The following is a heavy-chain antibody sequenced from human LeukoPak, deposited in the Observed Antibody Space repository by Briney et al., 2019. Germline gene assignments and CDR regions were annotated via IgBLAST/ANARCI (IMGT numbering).Heavy chain of an antibody. Sequence: GGSLRLSCAASGFTFSSYAMSWVRQAPGKGLEWVSAISGSGGSTYYADSVEGRFTISRDNSKNTLYLQMNSLRAEDTAVYYCAKDSTWSRGPFDYWGQGTLVTVSS. CDR2: ISGSGGST. J-gene: IGHJ4*02. CDR3: AKDSTWSRGPFDY. D-gene: IGHD2-15*01. CDR1: GFTFSSYA. V-gene: IGHV3-23*01.